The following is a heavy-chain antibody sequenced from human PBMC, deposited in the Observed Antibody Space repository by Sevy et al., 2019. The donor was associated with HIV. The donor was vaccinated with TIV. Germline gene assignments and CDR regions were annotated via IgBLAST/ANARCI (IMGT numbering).Heavy chain of an antibody. V-gene: IGHV1-69*13. D-gene: IGHD3-22*01. CDR3: ALAAQVTMKVAGGFFEC. Sequence: ASVKVSCKASGGTFSRYPFSWVRQAPGQGLEWMGGIIPIFGTTNYAQKFQGRVTITADESTSTAYMELSSLRSEDTAVYYCALAAQVTMKVAGGFFECWGKGTLVTVSS. CDR1: GGTFSRYP. J-gene: IGHJ4*02. CDR2: IIPIFGTT.